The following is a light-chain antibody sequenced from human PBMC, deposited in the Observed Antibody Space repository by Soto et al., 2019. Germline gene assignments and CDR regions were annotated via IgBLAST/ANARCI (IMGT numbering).Light chain of an antibody. Sequence: EIVLTQSPATLSLSPGESATLSCRASQSVSSYLAWYQQKPGQAPRLLIYDASNRATGIPARFSGSGSGTDFTLTLSSLEPEAFAVYYCQQRSNWPPTITFGQGTRLEIK. CDR2: DAS. CDR1: QSVSSY. CDR3: QQRSNWPPTIT. V-gene: IGKV3-11*01. J-gene: IGKJ5*01.